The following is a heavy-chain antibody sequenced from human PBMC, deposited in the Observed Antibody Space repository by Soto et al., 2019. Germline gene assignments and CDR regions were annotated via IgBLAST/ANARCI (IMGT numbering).Heavy chain of an antibody. V-gene: IGHV3-23*01. CDR2: ISGSGGST. CDR3: AKGNDYGDYATLSY. CDR1: GFTFSSYA. D-gene: IGHD4-17*01. Sequence: PGGSLRLSCAASGFTFSSYAMSWVRQAPGKGLEWVSAISGSGGSTYYADSVKGRFTISRDNSKNTLYLQMNSLRAEDTAVYYCAKGNDYGDYATLSYWGQGTLVTVSS. J-gene: IGHJ4*02.